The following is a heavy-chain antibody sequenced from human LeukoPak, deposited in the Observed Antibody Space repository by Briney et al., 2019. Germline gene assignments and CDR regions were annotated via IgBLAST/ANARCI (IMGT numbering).Heavy chain of an antibody. CDR2: IYYSGST. V-gene: IGHV4-39*07. J-gene: IGHJ4*02. Sequence: PSETLSLTCTVSGGSISSSSYYWGWIRQPPGKGLEWIGSIYYSGSTYYNPSLKSRVTTSVDTSKNQFSLKLSSVTAADTAVYYCARDRRGRYYYGSGSPPQSLFDYWGQGTLVTVSS. D-gene: IGHD3-10*01. CDR1: GGSISSSSYY. CDR3: ARDRRGRYYYGSGSPPQSLFDY.